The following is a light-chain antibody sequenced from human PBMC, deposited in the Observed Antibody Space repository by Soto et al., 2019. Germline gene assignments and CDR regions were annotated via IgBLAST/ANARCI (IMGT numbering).Light chain of an antibody. J-gene: IGLJ1*01. Sequence: QSALTQPASVSGSPGQSITISCTGTSSDVGGYNYVSWYQLHPGKAPKLIISEVSHRPSGASNHFSGYKSGNTASLTISGLQAEDEADYYCSSYTSTSTPGVFGTGTKLNVL. V-gene: IGLV2-14*01. CDR1: SSDVGGYNY. CDR3: SSYTSTSTPGV. CDR2: EVS.